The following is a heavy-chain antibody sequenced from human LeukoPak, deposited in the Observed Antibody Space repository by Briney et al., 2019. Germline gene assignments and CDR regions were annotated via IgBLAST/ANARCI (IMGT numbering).Heavy chain of an antibody. CDR3: ARDRSAREYYYYYHYMDV. J-gene: IGHJ6*03. CDR1: GFTFSSYS. CDR2: ISSSSSYI. D-gene: IGHD3-10*01. V-gene: IGHV3-21*01. Sequence: GGSLRLSCAAPGFTFSSYSMNWVRQAPGKGLEWVSSISSSSSYIYYADSVKGRFTISRDNAKNSLYLQMNSLRAEDTAVYYCARDRSAREYYYYYHYMDVWGKGTTVTVSS.